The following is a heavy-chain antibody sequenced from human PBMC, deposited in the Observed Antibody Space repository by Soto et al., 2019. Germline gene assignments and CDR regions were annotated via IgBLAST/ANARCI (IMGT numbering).Heavy chain of an antibody. J-gene: IGHJ6*02. CDR1: GFTFSSYE. V-gene: IGHV3-48*03. Sequence: GGSLRLSCAASGFTFSSYEMNWVRQAPGKGLEWVSYISSSGSTIYYADSVKGRFTISRDNAKNSLYLQMNSLRAEDMAVYYCARDLGYCSSTSCYKTFYYGMDVWGQGTTVTVSS. D-gene: IGHD2-2*02. CDR2: ISSSGSTI. CDR3: ARDLGYCSSTSCYKTFYYGMDV.